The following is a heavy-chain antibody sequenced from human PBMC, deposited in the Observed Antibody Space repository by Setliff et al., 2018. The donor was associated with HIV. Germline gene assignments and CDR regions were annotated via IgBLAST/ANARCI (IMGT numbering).Heavy chain of an antibody. CDR3: ASVTLFVRFDF. V-gene: IGHV4-59*01. J-gene: IGHJ4*02. Sequence: PSETLSLTCTVSGGSISGYYWSWIRQPPGKGLEWIGYIYYRGSTDYNPSLKSRVTISIDTSKNQFSLKLSSVTAADTAVYYCASVTLFVRFDFWGLGTLVTVSS. CDR2: IYYRGST. D-gene: IGHD3-10*02. CDR1: GGSISGYY.